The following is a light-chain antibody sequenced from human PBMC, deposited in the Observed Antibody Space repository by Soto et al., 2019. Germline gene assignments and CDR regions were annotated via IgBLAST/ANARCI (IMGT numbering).Light chain of an antibody. Sequence: QSVLTQPPSVSAAPGQKVTISCSGSNSNIGNNYVSWYQQLPGTAPKLLIYDNNRRPSGIPDRFSDSKSGTSATLGITGLQTGDEADYFCATWDDSLSAVLFGGGTKLTVL. J-gene: IGLJ2*01. CDR2: DNN. V-gene: IGLV1-51*01. CDR3: ATWDDSLSAVL. CDR1: NSNIGNNY.